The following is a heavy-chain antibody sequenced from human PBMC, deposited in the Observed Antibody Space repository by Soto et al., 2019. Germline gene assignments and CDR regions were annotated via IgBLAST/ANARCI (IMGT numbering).Heavy chain of an antibody. J-gene: IGHJ5*02. Sequence: SETLSLTCSVSGGSISTDAYYWSWIRQHPGKGLEWIGYIYNSGSTYYNPSLKSRVTISVDTSKNQFSLKLSSVTAEDTAVYYCARHSYYYGSTYGCWLDPWGQGTLVTVSS. V-gene: IGHV4-31*03. CDR2: IYNSGST. D-gene: IGHD3-10*01. CDR1: GGSISTDAYY. CDR3: ARHSYYYGSTYGCWLDP.